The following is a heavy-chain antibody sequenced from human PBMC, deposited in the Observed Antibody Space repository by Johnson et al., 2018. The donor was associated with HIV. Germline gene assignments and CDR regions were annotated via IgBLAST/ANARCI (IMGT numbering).Heavy chain of an antibody. V-gene: IGHV3-30*19. Sequence: QVQLVESGGGLVQPGGSLRLSCAASGFTFSTYGMHWVRQAPGKGLEWVAVISKDGANNYHADSVKGRFTVSRDNSKNTVYLQINNLRAEDTAVYYCASSPQQPYGTGNAFDIWGQGTMVTVSS. CDR2: ISKDGANN. J-gene: IGHJ3*02. CDR1: GFTFSTYG. D-gene: IGHD3-10*01. CDR3: ASSPQQPYGTGNAFDI.